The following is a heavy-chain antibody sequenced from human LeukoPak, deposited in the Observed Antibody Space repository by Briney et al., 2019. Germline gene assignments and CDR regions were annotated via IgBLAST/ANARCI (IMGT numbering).Heavy chain of an antibody. CDR2: ISYDGSKK. Sequence: GGSLRLSCAASGFTFSSYGMHWVRQAPGKGLEWVAVISYDGSKKYYADSVKGRFTISRDNTKNTLYLQMNSLRAEDTAMYYCARDYIVGYCSGGSCYFFDNWGQGTLVTVSS. J-gene: IGHJ4*02. D-gene: IGHD2-15*01. CDR3: ARDYIVGYCSGGSCYFFDN. CDR1: GFTFSSYG. V-gene: IGHV3-30*03.